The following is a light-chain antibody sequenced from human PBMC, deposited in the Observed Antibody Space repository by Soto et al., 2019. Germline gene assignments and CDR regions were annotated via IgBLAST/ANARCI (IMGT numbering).Light chain of an antibody. CDR2: DTS. J-gene: IGKJ3*01. Sequence: EIVLTQSPATLSLSPGERATLSCRASQSIRSYLAWYQQKPGQPPRLLIYDTSNRATGIPARFSGSGFGTDFTLTISSLEPEDFEIYYCEQRINWPPITFGPGTKVDIK. V-gene: IGKV3-11*01. CDR1: QSIRSY. CDR3: EQRINWPPIT.